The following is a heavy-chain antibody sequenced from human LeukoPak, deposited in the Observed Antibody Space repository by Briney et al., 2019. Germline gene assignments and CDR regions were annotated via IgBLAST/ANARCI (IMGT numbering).Heavy chain of an antibody. CDR1: GGSISSYY. V-gene: IGHV4-4*07. D-gene: IGHD1-26*01. CDR2: IYTTGST. CDR3: ARSRASWELLFDY. Sequence: SETLSLTCTVPGGSISSYYWSWTRQPAGKGLEWIGRIYTTGSTNYNPSHKSRVTMSVDTSKNQFSLKLSSVTAADTAVYYCARSRASWELLFDYWGQGTLVTVSS. J-gene: IGHJ4*02.